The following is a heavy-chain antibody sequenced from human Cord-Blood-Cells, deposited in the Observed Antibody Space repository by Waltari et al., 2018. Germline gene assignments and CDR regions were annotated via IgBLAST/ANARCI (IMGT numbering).Heavy chain of an antibody. V-gene: IGHV1-24*01. CDR3: ATGYRQQLVCELDY. J-gene: IGHJ4*02. Sequence: QVQLVQSGAEVKNPGASVKVSCKVSGYTLTELHMHWVRHGPGKGLEWMGGFDPEDGETIYAQKFQGRVTMTEDTSTDTAYMELSSLRSEDTAVYYCATGYRQQLVCELDYCGQGTLVTVSS. CDR2: FDPEDGET. CDR1: GYTLTELH. D-gene: IGHD6-13*01.